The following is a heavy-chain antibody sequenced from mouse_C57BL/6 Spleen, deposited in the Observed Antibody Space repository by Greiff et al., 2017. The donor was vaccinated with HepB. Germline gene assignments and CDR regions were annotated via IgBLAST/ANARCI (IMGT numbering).Heavy chain of an antibody. CDR3: ARRSLTTVVPVDY. V-gene: IGHV1-52*01. J-gene: IGHJ2*01. Sequence: VKLQQPGAELVRPGSSVKLSCKASGYTFTSYWMHWVKQRPIQGLEWIGNIDPSDSETHYNQKFKDKATLTVDKSSSTAYMQLSSLTSEDSAVYYCARRSLTTVVPVDYWGQGTTLTVSS. CDR1: GYTFTSYW. D-gene: IGHD1-1*01. CDR2: IDPSDSET.